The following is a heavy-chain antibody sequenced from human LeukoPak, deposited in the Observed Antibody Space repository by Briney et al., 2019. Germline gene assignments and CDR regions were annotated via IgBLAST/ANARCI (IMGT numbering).Heavy chain of an antibody. CDR1: GFTPSSYA. J-gene: IGHJ3*02. V-gene: IGHV3-23*01. Sequence: GGSLRLSCAASGFTPSSYAMSWVRQAPGKGLEWVSAISGSGGSTYYADSVKGRFTISRDNSKNTLYLQMNSLRAEDTAVYYCAKGGPITMIVVVTVHDAFDIWGQGTMVTVSS. D-gene: IGHD3-22*01. CDR3: AKGGPITMIVVVTVHDAFDI. CDR2: ISGSGGST.